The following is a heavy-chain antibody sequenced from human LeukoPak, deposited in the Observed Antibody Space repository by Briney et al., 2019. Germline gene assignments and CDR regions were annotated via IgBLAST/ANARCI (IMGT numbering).Heavy chain of an antibody. Sequence: PGGSLRLSCAASGFTFSSYAMSWVRQAPGKGLEWVSAISGSGGSTYYADSVKGRFTISRDNSKNTLYLQMNSLRAEDTAVYYCANGGLNYYDSSGYGGAFDIWGQGTMVTVSS. CDR1: GFTFSSYA. J-gene: IGHJ3*02. V-gene: IGHV3-23*01. CDR3: ANGGLNYYDSSGYGGAFDI. CDR2: ISGSGGST. D-gene: IGHD3-22*01.